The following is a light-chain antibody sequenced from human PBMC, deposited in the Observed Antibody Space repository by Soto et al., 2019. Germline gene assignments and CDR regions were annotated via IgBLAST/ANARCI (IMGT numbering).Light chain of an antibody. CDR3: AAWDGSLNGWV. V-gene: IGLV1-44*01. CDR1: SSNIGSNT. J-gene: IGLJ3*02. Sequence: QSVLTQAPSASGTPGQRGTISWSGSSSNIGSNTVSWYQHVPGTAPKVLHYNDDQRPSGVPDRLSGSKSGTSASLGSGGLQSEDAADYYCAAWDGSLNGWVFGGGTQVTVL. CDR2: NDD.